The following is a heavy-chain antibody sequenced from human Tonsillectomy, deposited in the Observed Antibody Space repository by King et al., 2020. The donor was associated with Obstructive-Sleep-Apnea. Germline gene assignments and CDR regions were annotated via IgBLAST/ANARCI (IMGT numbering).Heavy chain of an antibody. J-gene: IGHJ4*02. V-gene: IGHV1-24*01. CDR3: AALPTPMVTSALPFDS. CDR1: GYTLTELS. CDR2: FDPEDAET. D-gene: IGHD5-18*01. Sequence: QLVQSGAEVKKPGASVKVSCKVSGYTLTELSMHWVRQAPGKGLEWMGGFDPEDAETIYAQKFQGRVTMTEDTSTDTAYMEVSSLRSEDTAVYYCAALPTPMVTSALPFDSWGQGTLVTVSS.